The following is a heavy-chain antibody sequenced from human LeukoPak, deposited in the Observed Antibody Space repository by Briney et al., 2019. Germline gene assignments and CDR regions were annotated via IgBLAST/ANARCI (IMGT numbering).Heavy chain of an antibody. CDR1: GGSISSYY. V-gene: IGHV4-59*08. CDR3: ARHLWDYTYYYMDV. CDR2: IYYSGST. Sequence: SETLSLTCTVSGGSISSYYWSWIRQPPGKGLEGIGYIYYSGSTNYNPSRKSRGTISVETSKNQFSLKLSSVTAADTAVYYCARHLWDYTYYYMDVWGKGTTVTVSS. D-gene: IGHD7-27*01. J-gene: IGHJ6*03.